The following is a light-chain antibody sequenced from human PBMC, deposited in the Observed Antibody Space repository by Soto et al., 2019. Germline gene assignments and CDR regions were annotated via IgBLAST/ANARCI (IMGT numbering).Light chain of an antibody. J-gene: IGKJ4*01. CDR1: QSFNNY. CDR3: QQSYEIPLS. CDR2: AAS. V-gene: IGKV1-39*01. Sequence: SPSSVSASVGDRTAIPCRTRQSFNNYLTWYQHKPGKAPKLLIHAASTLHSGVPSRFSGSGSGTEFTLTISRLQPEDLATYLCQQSYEIPLSCGGGTKVDI.